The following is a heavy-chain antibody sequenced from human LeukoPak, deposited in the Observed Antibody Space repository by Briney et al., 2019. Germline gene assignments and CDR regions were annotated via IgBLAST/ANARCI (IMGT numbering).Heavy chain of an antibody. V-gene: IGHV3-30*03. D-gene: IGHD5-12*01. CDR2: ISYDGSNR. J-gene: IGHJ4*02. CDR1: GFIFSTYG. Sequence: GGSLRLSCAASGFIFSTYGMHWVRQAPGKGLEWVAVISYDGSNRYYSDSVKGRSTISRDNSKSTLYLQLNSLRVEDTAVYYCARVGRMWQPLGYYFDYWGQGTLVTVPS. CDR3: ARVGRMWQPLGYYFDY.